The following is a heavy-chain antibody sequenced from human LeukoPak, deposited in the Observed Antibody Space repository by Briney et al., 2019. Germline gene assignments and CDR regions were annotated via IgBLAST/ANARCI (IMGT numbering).Heavy chain of an antibody. CDR1: GFTFDDYA. J-gene: IGHJ5*02. CDR2: ISGDGGST. Sequence: GGSLRLSCAASGFTFDDYAMHWVRHAPGKGLEWVSLISGDGGSTYYADSVKGRFTISRDNSKNSLYLQMNSLRTEDTALYYCAKDISVAGIVGWFDPWGQGTLVTVSS. D-gene: IGHD6-19*01. CDR3: AKDISVAGIVGWFDP. V-gene: IGHV3-43*02.